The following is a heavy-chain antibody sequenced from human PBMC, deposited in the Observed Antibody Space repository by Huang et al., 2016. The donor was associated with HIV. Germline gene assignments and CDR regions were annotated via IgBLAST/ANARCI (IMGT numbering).Heavy chain of an antibody. V-gene: IGHV3-48*01. CDR2: ISKTSGAT. CDR3: VRDSSSGLQLRY. D-gene: IGHD3-22*01. CDR1: GYTFSTYG. Sequence: EVQLVESGGGLAQPGGSLRLSCVASGYTFSTYGMNWVRQATGKGLEWCSYISKTSGATSYAESVKGRFTVSRDNVKNSLYLQMNRLRVEDTAMYYCVRDSSSGLQLRYWGQGALVIVS. J-gene: IGHJ4*02.